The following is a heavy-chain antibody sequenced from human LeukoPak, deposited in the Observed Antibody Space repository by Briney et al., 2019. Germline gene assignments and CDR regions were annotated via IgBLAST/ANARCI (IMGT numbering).Heavy chain of an antibody. CDR1: GGSISSSSYY. V-gene: IGHV4-39*07. J-gene: IGHJ5*02. D-gene: IGHD5-24*01. Sequence: SEALSLTCTVSGGSISSSSYYWGWIRQPPGKGLEWIGSIYYSGSTYYNPSLKSRVTISVDTSKNQFSLKLSSVTAADTAVYYCARPAVDYWFDPWGQGTLVTVSS. CDR2: IYYSGST. CDR3: ARPAVDYWFDP.